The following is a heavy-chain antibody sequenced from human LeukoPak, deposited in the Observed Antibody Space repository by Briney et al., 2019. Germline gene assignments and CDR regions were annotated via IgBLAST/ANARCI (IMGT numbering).Heavy chain of an antibody. V-gene: IGHV5-51*01. CDR1: GYTFTNYW. CDR3: VRRDFDY. CDR2: IYPDDSDT. J-gene: IGHJ4*02. Sequence: GESLKISCKASGYTFTNYWMGWVRQMPGKGLEYMGIIYPDDSDTRYSPSFKGQVTISADKSINTAYLQWNSLKASDTAMCYCVRRDFDYWGQGALVTVSS.